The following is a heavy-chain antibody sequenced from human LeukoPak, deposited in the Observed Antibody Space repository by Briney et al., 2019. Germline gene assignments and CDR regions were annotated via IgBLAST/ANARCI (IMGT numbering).Heavy chain of an antibody. CDR1: GCSFSSHG. V-gene: IGHV3-23*01. J-gene: IGHJ4*02. CDR3: AHGSMYQLDY. Sequence: GGSLRVSCAASGCSFSSHGMSWVRQAPGKGLEWVSGIIGGAGGTYYADSVKGRFTISRDNAKNTLYLQMNSLRAEDTAVYYCAHGSMYQLDYWGQGTLVTVSS. CDR2: IIGGAGGT. D-gene: IGHD2-2*01.